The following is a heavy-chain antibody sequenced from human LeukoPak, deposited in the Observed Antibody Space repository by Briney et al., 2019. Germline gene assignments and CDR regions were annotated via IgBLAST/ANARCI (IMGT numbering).Heavy chain of an antibody. CDR1: GFTFSSYA. Sequence: PGGSLRLSCAASGFTFSSYAMSWVRQAPGKGLEWVSAISGSGGSTYYADSVKGRFTISRDSSKNTLYLQMNSLRAEDTAVYYCARVISGWYYFDYWGQGTLVTVSS. V-gene: IGHV3-23*01. D-gene: IGHD6-19*01. CDR3: ARVISGWYYFDY. J-gene: IGHJ4*02. CDR2: ISGSGGST.